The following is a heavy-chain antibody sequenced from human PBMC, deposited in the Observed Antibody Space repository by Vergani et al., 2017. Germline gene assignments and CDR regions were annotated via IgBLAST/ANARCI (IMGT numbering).Heavy chain of an antibody. CDR2: LSTTGGA. D-gene: IGHD6-13*01. Sequence: QAQLQESGPGLVKPSETLALTCHVFGVSVTDYNCNWIRQAPGKGLEWIGSLSTTGGATHSSHNPSLKSRVSISVDTSTSQFSLRLTSVTAADSAIYYXAGDTHSWQRADRWGQGLLVSVSS. V-gene: IGHV4-59*02. J-gene: IGHJ5*02. CDR3: AGDTHSWQRADR. CDR1: GVSVTDYN.